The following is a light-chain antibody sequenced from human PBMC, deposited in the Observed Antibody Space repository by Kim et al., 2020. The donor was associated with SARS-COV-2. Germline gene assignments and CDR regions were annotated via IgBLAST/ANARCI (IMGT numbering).Light chain of an antibody. J-gene: IGKJ1*01. V-gene: IGKV1-5*03. CDR2: KAS. CDR3: QQYHGVWT. Sequence: GDRITITCRASQNIDRWFAWYQQKPGKAPKLLLYKASTLQSGVPSRFTGSGSGAEWTLTINNLQPDDFATYYCQQYHGVWTFGQGTKVDIK. CDR1: QNIDRW.